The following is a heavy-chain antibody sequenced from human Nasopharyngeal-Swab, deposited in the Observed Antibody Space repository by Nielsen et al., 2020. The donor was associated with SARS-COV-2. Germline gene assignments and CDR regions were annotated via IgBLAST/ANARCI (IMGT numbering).Heavy chain of an antibody. J-gene: IGHJ6*02. Sequence: SETLSLTCTVSGGSISSYYWSWIRQPPGKGLEWIGYIYYSGSTNYNPSHKSRVTISVDTSKNQFSLKLSSVTAADTAVYYCARDGYSSGWYPHYYYYYGMDVWGQGTTVTVSS. D-gene: IGHD6-19*01. V-gene: IGHV4-59*01. CDR2: IYYSGST. CDR1: GGSISSYY. CDR3: ARDGYSSGWYPHYYYYYGMDV.